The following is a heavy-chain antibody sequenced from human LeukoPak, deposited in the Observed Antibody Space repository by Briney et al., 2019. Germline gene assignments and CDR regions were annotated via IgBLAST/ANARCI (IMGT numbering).Heavy chain of an antibody. Sequence: GGSLRLSCAASGFTFSSYSMNWVRQAPGKGLEWVSSISSSSSYIYYADSVKGRFTISRDNAKNSLYLQMNSLRAEDTAVYYCARVLEYQLLRDYYYMDVWGKGTTVTVSS. J-gene: IGHJ6*03. CDR2: ISSSSSYI. CDR1: GFTFSSYS. V-gene: IGHV3-21*01. D-gene: IGHD2-2*01. CDR3: ARVLEYQLLRDYYYMDV.